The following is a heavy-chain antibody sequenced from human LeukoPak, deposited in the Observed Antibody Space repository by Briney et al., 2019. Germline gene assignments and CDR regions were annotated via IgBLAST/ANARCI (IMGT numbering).Heavy chain of an antibody. Sequence: GGSLGLSCVASGFTFSSFGMHWVRQAPGKGLEWVALIWYDGSNTYYADSVKGRFTISRDDSKNTVYLQMNSLRAEDTALYYCARGFLDFDSWGQGTLVIVSS. D-gene: IGHD3-3*01. CDR1: GFTFSSFG. CDR2: IWYDGSNT. CDR3: ARGFLDFDS. V-gene: IGHV3-33*01. J-gene: IGHJ4*02.